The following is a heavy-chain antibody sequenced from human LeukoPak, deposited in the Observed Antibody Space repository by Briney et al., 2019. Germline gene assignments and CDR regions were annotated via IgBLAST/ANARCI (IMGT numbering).Heavy chain of an antibody. D-gene: IGHD1-1*01. V-gene: IGHV1-69*01. CDR1: GGTFSSYA. CDR2: IIPIFGTA. CDR3: ARVQLERRGFDY. Sequence: ASVKVSCKASGGTFSSYAISWVRQAPGQGLEWMGGIIPIFGTASYAQKFQGRVTITADESTSTAYMELSSLRSEDTAVYYCARVQLERRGFDYWGQGTLVTVSS. J-gene: IGHJ4*02.